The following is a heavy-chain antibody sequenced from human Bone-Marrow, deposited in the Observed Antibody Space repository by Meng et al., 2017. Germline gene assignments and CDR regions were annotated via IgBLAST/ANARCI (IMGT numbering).Heavy chain of an antibody. CDR3: ARDQAVAGPN. J-gene: IGHJ4*02. D-gene: IGHD6-19*01. CDR2: ISYDGSNK. V-gene: IGHV3-30*04. CDR1: GFTFSSYA. Sequence: GESLKISCAASGFTFSSYAMHWVRQAPGKGLEWVAVISYDGSNKYYADSVKGRFTISRDNSKNTLYLQMNSLRAEDTAVYYCARDQAVAGPNWGQGTLVTVSS.